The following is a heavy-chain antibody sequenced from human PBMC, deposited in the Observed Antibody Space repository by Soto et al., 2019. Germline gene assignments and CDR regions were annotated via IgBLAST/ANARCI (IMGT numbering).Heavy chain of an antibody. J-gene: IGHJ4*02. CDR1: GFSLSTSGVG. CDR2: IYWDDDK. CDR3: AHFSYASGSFPLFDY. V-gene: IGHV2-5*02. D-gene: IGHD3-10*01. Sequence: QITLKESGPTLVKPTQTLTLTCTFSGFSLSTSGVGVGWIRQPPGKALEWLALIYWDDDKRYSPSLKSRLTITKDTSKSHVVLTLTNMDPVDTATYYCAHFSYASGSFPLFDYWGQGALVAVSS.